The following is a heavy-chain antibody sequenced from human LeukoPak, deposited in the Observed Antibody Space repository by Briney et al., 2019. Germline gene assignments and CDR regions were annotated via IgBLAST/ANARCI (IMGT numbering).Heavy chain of an antibody. CDR1: GLTFTNYS. CDR2: ISRSSRYI. Sequence: GGSLRLSCAASGLTFTNYSMNWVRQAPGMGLEWVSSISRSSRYIDYADSVKGRLTISRDNAKNSLYLQMNSLRAEDTAVYYCARTRNLGYCSSTSCPNFDYWGQGTWSPSPQ. V-gene: IGHV3-21*01. J-gene: IGHJ4*02. D-gene: IGHD2-2*01. CDR3: ARTRNLGYCSSTSCPNFDY.